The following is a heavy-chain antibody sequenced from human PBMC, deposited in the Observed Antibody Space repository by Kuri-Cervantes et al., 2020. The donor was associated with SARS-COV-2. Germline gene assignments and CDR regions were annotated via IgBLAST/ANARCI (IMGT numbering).Heavy chain of an antibody. J-gene: IGHJ4*02. CDR2: INPNSGGT. D-gene: IGHD6-6*01. CDR3: ARAGWSISF. V-gene: IGHV1-2*02. CDR1: GYTFTGYY. Sequence: ASVKVSCKASGYTFTGYYMPWVRQAPGQGLEWMGWINPNSGGTNYAQKFQGRVTMTRDTSTSTVYMELSSLRSEYTAVYYCARAGWSISFWCQGTLGTVSS.